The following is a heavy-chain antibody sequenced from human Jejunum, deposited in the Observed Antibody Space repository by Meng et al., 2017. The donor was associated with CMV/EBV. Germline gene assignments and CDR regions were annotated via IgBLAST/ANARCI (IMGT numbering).Heavy chain of an antibody. CDR1: GYIFTRYY. CDR3: ATGGPGNTVDY. V-gene: IGHV1-46*01. J-gene: IGHJ4*02. CDR2: INPSDGTT. Sequence: SCKASGYIFTRYYMHWVRQAPGQGLEWMGIINPSDGTTTYAQRFQGKVTMTRDTPTNTAHMELLSLSSDDTAVYYCATGGPGNTVDYWGQGTLVTVSS. D-gene: IGHD2/OR15-2a*01.